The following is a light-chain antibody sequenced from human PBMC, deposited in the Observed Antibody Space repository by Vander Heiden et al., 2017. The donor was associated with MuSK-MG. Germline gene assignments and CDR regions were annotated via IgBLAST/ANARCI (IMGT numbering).Light chain of an antibody. J-gene: IGKJ1*01. CDR3: QQYSVLPWT. CDR2: SAS. CDR1: QNIRSW. Sequence: IQMTQYPSTLSASVGDRVTISCRASQNIRSWLAWYQQKPGRAPKLLIYSASTLESGVPSRFSGSGSGTELTLTISSLQPDDFATYFCQQYSVLPWTFGQGTRVEI. V-gene: IGKV1-5*03.